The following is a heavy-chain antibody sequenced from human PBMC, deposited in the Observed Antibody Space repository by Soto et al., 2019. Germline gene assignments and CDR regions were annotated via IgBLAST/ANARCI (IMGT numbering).Heavy chain of an antibody. CDR2: IYYSGST. V-gene: IGHV4-39*01. J-gene: IGHJ4*02. Sequence: QLQLQESGPGLVKPSETLSLTCTVSGGPISSSSYYWGWIRQPPGKGLEWIGSIYYSGSTYYNPSLKSRVTIAVDTSKTQFPRTLSSVTAADTAVYYWARHKHQSSGPSAYWGQGTLVTVSS. D-gene: IGHD3-22*01. CDR1: GGPISSSSYY. CDR3: ARHKHQSSGPSAY.